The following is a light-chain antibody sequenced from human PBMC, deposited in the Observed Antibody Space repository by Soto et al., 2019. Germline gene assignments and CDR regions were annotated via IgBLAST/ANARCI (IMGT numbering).Light chain of an antibody. J-gene: IGLJ2*01. V-gene: IGLV6-57*02. Sequence: NFMLTQPHSVSESPGKTVTISCTGSSGSIASNYVQLYQQRPGSAPTTVMYEDNQRPSGVPDRFSGSIDSSSNSASLTISGLKTEDEADYYCQSYDSSNVVFGGGTKLTVL. CDR2: EDN. CDR1: SGSIASNY. CDR3: QSYDSSNVV.